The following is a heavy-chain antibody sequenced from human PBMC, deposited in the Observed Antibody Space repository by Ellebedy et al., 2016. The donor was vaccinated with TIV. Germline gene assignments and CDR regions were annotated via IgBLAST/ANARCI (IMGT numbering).Heavy chain of an antibody. D-gene: IGHD3-22*01. CDR3: ARDTYYYDSSGHYDAFDI. V-gene: IGHV1-18*01. CDR2: ISAYNGYT. Sequence: ASVKVSXXASGYTFTNYGISWVRQAPGQGLEWMGWISAYNGYTNYAQNLQGRVTMTIDTSTSTAYMELRSLRSDDTAVYYCARDTYYYDSSGHYDAFDIWGQGTMVTVSS. CDR1: GYTFTNYG. J-gene: IGHJ3*02.